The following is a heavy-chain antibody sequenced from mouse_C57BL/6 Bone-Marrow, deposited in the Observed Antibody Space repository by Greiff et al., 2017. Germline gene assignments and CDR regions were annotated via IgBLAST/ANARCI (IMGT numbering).Heavy chain of an antibody. CDR1: GYTFTSYG. D-gene: IGHD1-1*01. CDR3: ASSPDYYGSGAMDY. Sequence: LVESGAELARPGASVKLSCKASGYTFTSYGISWVKQRTGQGLEWIGEIYPRSGNTYYNEKFKGKATLTADKSSSTAYMELRSLTSEDSAVYFCASSPDYYGSGAMDYWGQGTSVTVSS. CDR2: IYPRSGNT. J-gene: IGHJ4*01. V-gene: IGHV1-81*01.